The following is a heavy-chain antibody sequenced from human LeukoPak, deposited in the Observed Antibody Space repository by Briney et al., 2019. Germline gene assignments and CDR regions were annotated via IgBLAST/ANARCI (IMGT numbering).Heavy chain of an antibody. CDR1: GYTFTGYY. CDR2: INPNSGGT. Sequence: ASVKVSCKASGYTFTGYYMHWVRQAPGQGLEWMGWINPNSGGTNYAQKLQGRVTMTRDTSISTAYMELSRLRSDDTAVYYCARERISSGWYHYWGQGTLVTVSS. J-gene: IGHJ4*02. D-gene: IGHD6-19*01. CDR3: ARERISSGWYHY. V-gene: IGHV1-2*02.